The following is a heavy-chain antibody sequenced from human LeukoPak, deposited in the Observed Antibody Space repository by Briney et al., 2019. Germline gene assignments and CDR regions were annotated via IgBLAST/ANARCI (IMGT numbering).Heavy chain of an antibody. CDR2: INWNSGSI. D-gene: IGHD1-1*01. CDR3: ARVPSWKGYMDV. J-gene: IGHJ6*03. V-gene: IGHV3-9*01. Sequence: SGGSLRLSCAASGFTFDDYAMHWVRQAPGKGLEWVSGINWNSGSIGYADSVKGRFTISRDNAKNSLYLQMSSLRAEDTAVYYCARVPSWKGYMDVWGKGTTVTVSS. CDR1: GFTFDDYA.